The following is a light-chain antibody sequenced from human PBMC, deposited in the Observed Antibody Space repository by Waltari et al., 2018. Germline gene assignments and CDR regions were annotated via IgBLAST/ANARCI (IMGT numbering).Light chain of an antibody. CDR1: QSVGSY. CDR3: QQRSNWPPFT. V-gene: IGKV3-11*01. J-gene: IGKJ3*01. Sequence: EIVLTQSPATLSLSPGEGATLSCRASQSVGSYLAWYHQMPGQAPRLLIYDASNRATGIPVRFSGSGSGTDFTLTISSLEPEDFAVYYCQQRSNWPPFTFGPGTKVDMK. CDR2: DAS.